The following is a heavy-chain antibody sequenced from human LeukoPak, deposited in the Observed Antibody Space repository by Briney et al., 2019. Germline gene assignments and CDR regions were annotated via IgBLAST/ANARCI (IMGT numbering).Heavy chain of an antibody. V-gene: IGHV3-23*01. CDR3: AKDLVVVSAAQFDY. CDR1: GFTFSSYA. Sequence: PGGSLRLSCAASGFTFSSYAMSWARQAPGKGLEWVSAISGSGGSTYYADSVKGRFTISRDNSKNTLYLQMNSLRAEDTAVYYCAKDLVVVSAAQFDYWGQGALVTVSS. CDR2: ISGSGGST. D-gene: IGHD2-15*01. J-gene: IGHJ4*02.